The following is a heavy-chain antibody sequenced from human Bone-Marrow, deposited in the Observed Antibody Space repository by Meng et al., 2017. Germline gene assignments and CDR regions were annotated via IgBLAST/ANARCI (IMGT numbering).Heavy chain of an antibody. Sequence: ASVKVSCKASGYTFTGYYMHWVRQAPGQGLEWMGWINPNSGGKNYAQKFQGRVTMTRDTSISTAYMELSRLRSDDTAVYYCARAVWGQELGYCTNGVCYTPAPFDYWGQGTLVTVSS. CDR3: ARAVWGQELGYCTNGVCYTPAPFDY. D-gene: IGHD2-8*01. CDR2: INPNSGGK. J-gene: IGHJ4*02. V-gene: IGHV1-2*02. CDR1: GYTFTGYY.